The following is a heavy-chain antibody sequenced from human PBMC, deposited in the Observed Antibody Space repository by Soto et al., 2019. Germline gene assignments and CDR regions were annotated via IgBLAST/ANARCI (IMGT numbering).Heavy chain of an antibody. Sequence: GASVKVSCKASGGTFSSYAISWVRQAPGQGLEWMGGIIPIFGTANYAQKFQGRVTITADESTSTAYMELSSLRSEDTAVYYCARRGPCSSGWGTFDYWGQGTLVTVSS. J-gene: IGHJ4*02. CDR1: GGTFSSYA. V-gene: IGHV1-69*13. CDR2: IIPIFGTA. CDR3: ARRGPCSSGWGTFDY. D-gene: IGHD6-19*01.